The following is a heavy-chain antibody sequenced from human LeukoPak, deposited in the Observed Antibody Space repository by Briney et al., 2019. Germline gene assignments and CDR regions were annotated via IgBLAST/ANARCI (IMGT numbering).Heavy chain of an antibody. V-gene: IGHV1-2*02. J-gene: IGHJ3*02. CDR3: ARECRNEAFDI. CDR2: INPNSGGT. D-gene: IGHD2-15*01. Sequence: ASVTVSFKGAGYTFTGYYMHWVRQAPGQGLGWMGWINPNSGGTNYAQKFQGKVTMTRDTSISTAYMELSRLRSDDTAVYYWARECRNEAFDIWGQGTMVTVSS. CDR1: GYTFTGYY.